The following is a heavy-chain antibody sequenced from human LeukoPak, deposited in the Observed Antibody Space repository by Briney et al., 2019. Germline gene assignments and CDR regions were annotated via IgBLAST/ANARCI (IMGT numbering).Heavy chain of an antibody. D-gene: IGHD4-23*01. Sequence: PSETLSLTCTVSGGSISSYYWTWIRQPPGKGLEWIGYIYYSGSTNYNPSLKSRVTISVDTSKNQFSLQLSSVTAADTAVYYCARQGRGYGGNSDYWGQRTLVTVSS. V-gene: IGHV4-59*08. CDR1: GGSISSYY. CDR3: ARQGRGYGGNSDY. J-gene: IGHJ4*02. CDR2: IYYSGST.